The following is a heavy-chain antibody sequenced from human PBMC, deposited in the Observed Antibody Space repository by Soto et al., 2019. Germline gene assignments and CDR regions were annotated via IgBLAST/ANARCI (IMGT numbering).Heavy chain of an antibody. D-gene: IGHD5-12*01. CDR1: GGTFSSYA. J-gene: IGHJ5*02. V-gene: IGHV1-69*13. Sequence: SVKVSCKASGGTFSSYAISWVRQAPGQGLEWMGGIIPIFGTANYAQKFQGRVTITADESTSTAYMELSSLRSEDTAVYYCASGTSRDGYNLINWFDPWGQGTLVTVS. CDR3: ASGTSRDGYNLINWFDP. CDR2: IIPIFGTA.